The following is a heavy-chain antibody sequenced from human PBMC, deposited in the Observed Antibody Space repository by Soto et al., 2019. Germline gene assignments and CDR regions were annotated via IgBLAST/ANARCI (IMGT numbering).Heavy chain of an antibody. V-gene: IGHV5-51*01. CDR3: ARSLGSGIAVAGTGWFDP. CDR2: IYPGDSDT. J-gene: IGHJ5*02. Sequence: GESLKISCKGSGYSFTSYWIGWVRQMPGKGLEWMGIIYPGDSDTRYSPSFQGQVTISADKSISTAYLQWSSLKASDTAMYYRARSLGSGIAVAGTGWFDPWGQGTLVTVSS. CDR1: GYSFTSYW. D-gene: IGHD6-19*01.